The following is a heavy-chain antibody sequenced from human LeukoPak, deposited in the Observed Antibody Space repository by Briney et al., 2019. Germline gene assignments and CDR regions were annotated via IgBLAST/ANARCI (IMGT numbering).Heavy chain of an antibody. J-gene: IGHJ1*01. V-gene: IGHV3-66*01. CDR3: ARGPYYYDSSGYYYSSEYFQH. CDR2: IYSGGST. Sequence: PGGSLRLSCAASGFTVSSNYMSWVRQAPGKGLEWVSVIYSGGSTYYADSVKGRFTISRDNAKNSLYLQMNSLGDEDTAVYYCARGPYYYDSSGYYYSSEYFQHWGQGTLVTVSS. CDR1: GFTVSSNY. D-gene: IGHD3-22*01.